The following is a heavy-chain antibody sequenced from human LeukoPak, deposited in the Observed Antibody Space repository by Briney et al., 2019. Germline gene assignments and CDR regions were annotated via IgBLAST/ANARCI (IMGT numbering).Heavy chain of an antibody. D-gene: IGHD1-26*01. Sequence: ASVKVSCKASGYTFTSYYMYWVRQAPGQGLEWMGIINPSGGSTSYAQKFQGRVTMTRDTSTSTVYMELSSLRSEDTAVYYCARDARDYSGSYYFYWSLNYWGQGTLVTVSS. J-gene: IGHJ4*02. V-gene: IGHV1-46*01. CDR2: INPSGGST. CDR1: GYTFTSYY. CDR3: ARDARDYSGSYYFYWSLNY.